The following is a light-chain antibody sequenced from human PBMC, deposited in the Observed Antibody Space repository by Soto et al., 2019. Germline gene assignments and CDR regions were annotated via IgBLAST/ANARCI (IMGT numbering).Light chain of an antibody. CDR2: GAA. Sequence: EIRVTQPPSTLSASEGDRVTDTYRASQSISTSLSWYQQKPGKDPKRLIYGAATLESAGPSRLSGSGSGTEFTLTISSLQSADFAVYYCPQYSNRPPLTFGGGTKVDI. V-gene: IGKV1-5*01. CDR1: QSISTS. CDR3: PQYSNRPPLT. J-gene: IGKJ4*01.